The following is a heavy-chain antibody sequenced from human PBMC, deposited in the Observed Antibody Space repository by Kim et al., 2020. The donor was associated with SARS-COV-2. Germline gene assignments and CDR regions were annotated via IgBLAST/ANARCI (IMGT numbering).Heavy chain of an antibody. J-gene: IGHJ2*01. CDR3: AKDPIAAAGTWYFDL. D-gene: IGHD6-13*01. Sequence: DSVKGRFTISRDKSKNTLYLQMNSLRAEDTAVYYCAKDPIAAAGTWYFDLWGRGTLVTVSS. V-gene: IGHV3-23*01.